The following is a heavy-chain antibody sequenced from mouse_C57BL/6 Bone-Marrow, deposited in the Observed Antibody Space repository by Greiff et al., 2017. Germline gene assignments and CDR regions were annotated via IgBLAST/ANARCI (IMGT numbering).Heavy chain of an antibody. J-gene: IGHJ4*01. CDR3: ARGRYAMDY. CDR2: IYPGSGNT. CDR1: GYTFTDYY. Sequence: QVQLQQSGAELVRPGASVKLSCKASGYTFTDYYINWVKQRPGQGLEWIARIYPGSGNTYYNEKFKGKATLTAEKSSSTAYMQLSSLTSEDSAVYFCARGRYAMDYWGQGTSVTVSS. V-gene: IGHV1-76*01.